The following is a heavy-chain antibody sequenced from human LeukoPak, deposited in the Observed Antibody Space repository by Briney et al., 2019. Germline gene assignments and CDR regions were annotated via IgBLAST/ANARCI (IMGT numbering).Heavy chain of an antibody. Sequence: GGSLRPSCAASGFTFSSYWMTWVRQAPGKGLEWVANIKQDGSEKYYVDSVKGRFTISRDNAKNSLYLQMNSLRAEDTAVYYCARERVGSSWYFDYRGQGTLVTVSS. J-gene: IGHJ4*02. V-gene: IGHV3-7*03. CDR1: GFTFSSYW. D-gene: IGHD6-13*01. CDR3: ARERVGSSWYFDY. CDR2: IKQDGSEK.